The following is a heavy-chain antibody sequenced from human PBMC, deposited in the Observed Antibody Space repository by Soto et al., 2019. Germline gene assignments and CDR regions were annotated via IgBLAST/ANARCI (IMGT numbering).Heavy chain of an antibody. CDR3: ARVFSDSSSLFDP. CDR2: IYYSGST. D-gene: IGHD6-13*01. J-gene: IGHJ5*02. V-gene: IGHV4-31*03. CDR1: CGSISSGNYY. Sequence: PSETLSLPCTFSCGSISSGNYYWSWVRPHPGKGLEWIGYIYYSGSTSYNPSLKSRVTISVDTSKNHFSLKLSSVTAADTAVYYCARVFSDSSSLFDPWGQGTLVTVSS.